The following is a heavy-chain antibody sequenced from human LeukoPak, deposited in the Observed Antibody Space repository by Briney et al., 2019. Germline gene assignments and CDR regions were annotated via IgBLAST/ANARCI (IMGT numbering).Heavy chain of an antibody. J-gene: IGHJ4*02. Sequence: SQTLSLTCTVSGGSISSGSYYWSWIRQPAGKGLEWIGRIYTSGSTNYNPSLKSRVTISVDTSKNQFSLKLSSVTAADTAVYYCAREWFGELLGYPLFDYWGQGTLVTVSS. V-gene: IGHV4-61*02. CDR2: IYTSGST. D-gene: IGHD3-10*01. CDR1: GGSISSGSYY. CDR3: AREWFGELLGYPLFDY.